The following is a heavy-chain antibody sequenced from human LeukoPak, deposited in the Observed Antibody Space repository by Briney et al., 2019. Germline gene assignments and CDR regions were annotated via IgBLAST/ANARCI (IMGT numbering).Heavy chain of an antibody. V-gene: IGHV4-4*07. CDR1: GGSISGYY. CDR2: VYTSGST. D-gene: IGHD1-7*01. CDR3: ARVITGTTTAFEI. Sequence: SETLSLTCSVSGGSISGYYWTWLRQPAGKGLEWIGRVYTSGSTHYNPSLKTRLTMSVDTSKNQFSLKLSSVTAADTAVYYCARVITGTTTAFEIWGQGTMVTVS. J-gene: IGHJ3*02.